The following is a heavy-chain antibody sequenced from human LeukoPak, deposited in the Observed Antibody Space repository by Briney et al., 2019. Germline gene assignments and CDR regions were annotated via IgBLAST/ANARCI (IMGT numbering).Heavy chain of an antibody. J-gene: IGHJ5*02. D-gene: IGHD6-19*01. CDR3: ARSYNSGQGYNWFDP. Sequence: GASVKVSCKASGGTFSSYAISWVRQAPGQGLEWMGGIIPIFGTANYAQKFQGRVTITADESTSTAYMELNSLRAEDTAVYYCARSYNSGQGYNWFDPWGQGTLVTVSS. CDR1: GGTFSSYA. CDR2: IIPIFGTA. V-gene: IGHV1-69*13.